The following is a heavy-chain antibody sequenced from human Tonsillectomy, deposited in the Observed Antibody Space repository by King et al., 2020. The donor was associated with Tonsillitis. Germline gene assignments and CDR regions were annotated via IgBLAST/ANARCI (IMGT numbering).Heavy chain of an antibody. V-gene: IGHV3-33*01. D-gene: IGHD3-22*01. CDR3: ARDGDYYVSGGYTIDY. J-gene: IGHJ4*02. CDR1: GFTFRNYG. Sequence: VQLVESGGGVVQPGRSLRLSCAASGFTFRNYGMHWVRQAPGKGLEWVAIIWYDGNSKYYVDSVKGRFTISRDNSKNTLYLQMNSLRAEDTAVYYCARDGDYYVSGGYTIDYWGQGTLVTVSS. CDR2: IWYDGNSK.